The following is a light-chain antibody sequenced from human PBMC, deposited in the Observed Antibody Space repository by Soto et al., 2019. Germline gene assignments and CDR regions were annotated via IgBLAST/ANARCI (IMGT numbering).Light chain of an antibody. J-gene: IGKJ1*01. CDR3: QHFGGPPRT. V-gene: IGKV3-20*01. Sequence: EIALTQSPGTLSLSPGERATLSCRASQSVSSSYLAWYQQKPGQAPRLLIYGASTRATGIPDRFSGSGSGTDFPLTISRLEPEDAGVYYCQHFGGPPRTFGQGTRVEIK. CDR1: QSVSSSY. CDR2: GAS.